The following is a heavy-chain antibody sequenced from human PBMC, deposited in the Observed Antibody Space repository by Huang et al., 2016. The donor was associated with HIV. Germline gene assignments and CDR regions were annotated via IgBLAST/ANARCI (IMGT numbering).Heavy chain of an antibody. CDR1: GGSVSSTNYY. D-gene: IGHD3-10*01. V-gene: IGHV4-39*01. Sequence: QLQLQESGPGLVKPSETLSLTCTVSGGSVSSTNYYWGWIRQPPGKGLEWIGTIYYTGRTYYNPSLKGRVTISVDTAKNQFYLKVTSVTAADTALDYCARPPGSGILGGWFDPWGQGALVTVSS. J-gene: IGHJ5*02. CDR3: ARPPGSGILGGWFDP. CDR2: IYYTGRT.